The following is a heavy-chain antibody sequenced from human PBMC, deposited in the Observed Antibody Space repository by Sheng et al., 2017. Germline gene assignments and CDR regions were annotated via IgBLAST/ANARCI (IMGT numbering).Heavy chain of an antibody. CDR3: ARVGLGYCTNGVCYSPPYWYFDL. Sequence: EVQLVESGGGLVQPGGSLRLSCAASGFTFSSYWMSWVRQAPGKGLEWVANIKQDGSEKYYVDSVKGRFTISRDNAKNSLYLQMNSLRAEDTAVYYCARVGLGYCTNGVCYSPPYWYFDLWGRGTLVTVSS. CDR1: GFTFSSYW. V-gene: IGHV3-7*01. CDR2: IKQDGSEK. J-gene: IGHJ2*01. D-gene: IGHD2-8*01.